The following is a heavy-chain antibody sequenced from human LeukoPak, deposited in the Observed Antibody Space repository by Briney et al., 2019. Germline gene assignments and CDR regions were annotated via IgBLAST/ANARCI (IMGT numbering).Heavy chain of an antibody. CDR2: IIPILGIA. Sequence: SVKVSCKASGGTFSSYAISWARQAPGQGLEWMGRIIPILGIANYAQKFQGRVTITADKSTSTAYMELSSLRSEDTAVYYCARDPPAKEYYDYVWGSYRPYYYYGMDVWGQGTTVTVSS. V-gene: IGHV1-69*04. D-gene: IGHD3-16*02. CDR3: ARDPPAKEYYDYVWGSYRPYYYYGMDV. CDR1: GGTFSSYA. J-gene: IGHJ6*02.